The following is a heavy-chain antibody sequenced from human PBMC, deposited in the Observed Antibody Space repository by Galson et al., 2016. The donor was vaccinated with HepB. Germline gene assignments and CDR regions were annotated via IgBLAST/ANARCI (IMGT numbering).Heavy chain of an antibody. CDR1: GGTFSTYA. Sequence: SVKVSCKASGGTFSTYAVSWVRQAPGQGLEWMGGIIPVFATTSYTEKFQGRVTITADDSTSTVYMELSSLTSDDTAIYYCARENGVWGGDYYYGLDVWGQGTTVTVSS. J-gene: IGHJ6*02. CDR2: IIPVFATT. CDR3: ARENGVWGGDYYYGLDV. D-gene: IGHD2-8*01. V-gene: IGHV1-69*13.